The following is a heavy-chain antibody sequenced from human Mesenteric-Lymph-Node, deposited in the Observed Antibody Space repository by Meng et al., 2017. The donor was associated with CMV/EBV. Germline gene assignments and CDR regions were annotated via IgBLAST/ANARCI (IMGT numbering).Heavy chain of an antibody. J-gene: IGHJ4*02. CDR3: ARDRDTDWYSPFDY. V-gene: IGHV1-2*06. CDR2: INPKTGGR. Sequence: QVQQVQSGAEVKKPGGSERVSCKASGYTFIDYYINWVRQAPGQGLEWMGRINPKTGGRSYAQNFQGRVTMTRDTSINTAYMEVNRLNSDDTAMYYCARDRDTDWYSPFDYWGPGTLVTVSS. CDR1: GYTFIDYY. D-gene: IGHD3-9*01.